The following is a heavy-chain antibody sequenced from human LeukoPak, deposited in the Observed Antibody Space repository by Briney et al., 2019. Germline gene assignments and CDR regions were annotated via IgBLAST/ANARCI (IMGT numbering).Heavy chain of an antibody. CDR3: ARGNEIRGYFDY. V-gene: IGHV4-59*12. CDR1: GGSISSYY. D-gene: IGHD1-1*01. CDR2: MYYGGST. Sequence: SSETLSLTCTVSGGSISSYYWSWIRQPPGKGLEWIGYMYYGGSTDYNPYFRSRVTISVDKSKNQFSLKLSSVTAADTAVYYCARGNEIRGYFDYWGQGTLVTVSS. J-gene: IGHJ4*02.